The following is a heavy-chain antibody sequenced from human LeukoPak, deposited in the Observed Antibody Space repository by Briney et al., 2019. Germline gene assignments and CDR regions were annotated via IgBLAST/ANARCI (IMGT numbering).Heavy chain of an antibody. D-gene: IGHD2-2*01. Sequence: GGSLRLSCAASGFTFSSYSMNWVRQAPGKGLEWVSYISSGGSAIYHADSVKGRSTISRDNARSSLDLQMNSLRAEDTAVYYCARAYCSSTSCYDSWFDPWGQGTLVTVSS. CDR2: ISSGGSAI. CDR1: GFTFSSYS. CDR3: ARAYCSSTSCYDSWFDP. J-gene: IGHJ5*02. V-gene: IGHV3-48*04.